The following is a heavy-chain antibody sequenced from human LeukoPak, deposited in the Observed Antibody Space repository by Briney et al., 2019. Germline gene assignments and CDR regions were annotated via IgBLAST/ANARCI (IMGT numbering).Heavy chain of an antibody. J-gene: IGHJ6*02. CDR2: ISSSGSTI. V-gene: IGHV3-48*03. Sequence: PRGSLRLSCAASGFTFSSYEMNWVRQAPGKGLEWVSYISSSGSTIYYADSVKGRFTISRDNAKNSLYLQMNSLRAEDTAVYYCAREGRDCSSTSCYSGFNHLDVWGQGTTVTVSS. D-gene: IGHD2-2*02. CDR3: AREGRDCSSTSCYSGFNHLDV. CDR1: GFTFSSYE.